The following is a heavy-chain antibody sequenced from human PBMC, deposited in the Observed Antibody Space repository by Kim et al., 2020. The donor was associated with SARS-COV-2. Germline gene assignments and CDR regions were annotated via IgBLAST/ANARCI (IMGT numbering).Heavy chain of an antibody. CDR3: ARDYGNYDLWVGPDY. Sequence: GGSLRLSCAASGFTFSSYWMSWVRQAPGKGLEWVANIQQGGSEKYYVDSVKGRFTISRDNAKNSLYLQMNSLRAEDTAVYYCARDYGNYDLWVGPDYWGQGTLVTVSS. CDR1: GFTFSSYW. V-gene: IGHV3-7*01. CDR2: IQQGGSEK. J-gene: IGHJ4*02. D-gene: IGHD3-3*01.